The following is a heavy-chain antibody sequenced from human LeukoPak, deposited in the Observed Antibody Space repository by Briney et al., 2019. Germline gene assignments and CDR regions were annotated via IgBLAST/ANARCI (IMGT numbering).Heavy chain of an antibody. V-gene: IGHV3-20*04. CDR1: GFIFSGEC. Sequence: GRSLRLSCAASGFIFSGECISSNPQFSFKWQEWVSGINWKGISTGYADSVKGRFTISRDNAKNSLYLQMNSLRAEDTALYYCARDRQRNEAFDIWGQGTMVTVS. D-gene: IGHD1-1*01. J-gene: IGHJ3*02. CDR2: INWKGIST. CDR3: ARDRQRNEAFDI.